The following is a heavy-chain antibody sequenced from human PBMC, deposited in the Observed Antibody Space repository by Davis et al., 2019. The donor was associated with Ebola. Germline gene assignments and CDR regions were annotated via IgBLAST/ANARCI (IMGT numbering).Heavy chain of an antibody. V-gene: IGHV3-23*01. CDR1: GFTFSSYA. CDR2: ISNSGGST. D-gene: IGHD6-19*01. Sequence: GGSLRLSCAASGFTFSSYAMSWVRQAPGKGLEWVSTISNSGGSTYYADSVKGRFTISRDNSKNTLYLQMNSLRAEDTAVYYCARAPPLYSSGWYLPYWGQGTLVTVSS. CDR3: ARAPPLYSSGWYLPY. J-gene: IGHJ4*02.